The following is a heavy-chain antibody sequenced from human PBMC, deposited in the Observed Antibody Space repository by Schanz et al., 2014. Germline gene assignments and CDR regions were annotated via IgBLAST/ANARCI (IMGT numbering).Heavy chain of an antibody. Sequence: VQLLESGGGLVQPGGSLRLSCAASGFTFSTYAMAWVRQAPGKGLEWVALVSSDGNNDYYTDSVKGRFTISRDNSKNTVHLQMNSLRVEDTAVYYCAKTLFPGGTQTFGNWGRGTLVTVSS. CDR1: GFTFSTYA. V-gene: IGHV3-30*18. J-gene: IGHJ4*02. CDR2: VSSDGNND. CDR3: AKTLFPGGTQTFGN. D-gene: IGHD2-8*02.